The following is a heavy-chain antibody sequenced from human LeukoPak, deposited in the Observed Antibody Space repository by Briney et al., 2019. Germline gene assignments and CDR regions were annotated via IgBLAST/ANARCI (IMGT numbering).Heavy chain of an antibody. CDR1: GYTFTSSD. J-gene: IGHJ4*02. CDR2: MNPNTGNT. V-gene: IGHV1-8*01. Sequence: ASVKVSCKASGYTFTSSDINWVRQATRQGLEWMGWMNPNTGNTEYAQKFQGRVTMTRDTSTSTVYMYLSSLRSEDTAVYYCARDSLYGVVDYWGQGTLVTVSS. D-gene: IGHD4-17*01. CDR3: ARDSLYGVVDY.